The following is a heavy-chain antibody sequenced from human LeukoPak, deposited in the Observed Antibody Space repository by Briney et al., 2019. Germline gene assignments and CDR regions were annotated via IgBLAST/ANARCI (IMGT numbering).Heavy chain of an antibody. Sequence: SETLSLTCAVSGGSISSSSYYWGWIRQPPGKGLEWIGSIDYSGSTYYNPSLKSRVTISVDTSKNQFSLKLSSVTAADTAVYYCARLVYEYPYYFDYWGQGTLVTVSS. CDR1: GGSISSSSYY. D-gene: IGHD5/OR15-5a*01. J-gene: IGHJ4*02. CDR2: IDYSGST. V-gene: IGHV4-39*01. CDR3: ARLVYEYPYYFDY.